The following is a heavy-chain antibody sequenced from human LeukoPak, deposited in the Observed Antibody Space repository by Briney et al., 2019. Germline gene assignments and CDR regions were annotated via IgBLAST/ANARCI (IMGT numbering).Heavy chain of an antibody. J-gene: IGHJ6*03. D-gene: IGHD2-15*01. CDR3: ARGRPMAGRSFSRYYYYYYMDV. CDR1: GGSISSSSYY. V-gene: IGHV4-39*01. Sequence: SETLSLTCTVSGGSISSSSYYWTWIRQSPGKGLEWIGEINHRGSANYNPSLKSRVTISEDTSKNRFFLNLTSVTATDTAVYFCARGRPMAGRSFSRYYYYYYMDVWANGTTVTVSS. CDR2: INHRGSA.